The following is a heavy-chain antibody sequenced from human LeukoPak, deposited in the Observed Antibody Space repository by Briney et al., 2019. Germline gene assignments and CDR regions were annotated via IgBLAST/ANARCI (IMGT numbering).Heavy chain of an antibody. Sequence: GGSLRLSCAASGFTVSSNYMSWVRQAPGKGLEWVSVIYSGGSTYYADSVKGRFTISRDNSKNTLYLQMNSLRAEDTAVYYCAKGNSIAVAGTDFDYWGQGTLVTVSS. J-gene: IGHJ4*02. CDR2: IYSGGST. CDR3: AKGNSIAVAGTDFDY. V-gene: IGHV3-53*05. CDR1: GFTVSSNY. D-gene: IGHD6-19*01.